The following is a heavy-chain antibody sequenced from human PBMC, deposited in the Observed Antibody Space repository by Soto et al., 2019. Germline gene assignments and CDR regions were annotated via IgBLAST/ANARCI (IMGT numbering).Heavy chain of an antibody. D-gene: IGHD3-10*01. CDR1: GFIFSNFA. V-gene: IGHV3-23*01. CDR3: VTAVRTRLDN. J-gene: IGHJ4*02. Sequence: PGGSLRLSCAASGFIFSNFAMYWARRAPGKGLEWVSSIRQSGDRSSYADSAKGRFTISRDNSKNTLYLQMNGLRLDDTAVYYCVTAVRTRLDNWGPGTLVTVSS. CDR2: IRQSGDRS.